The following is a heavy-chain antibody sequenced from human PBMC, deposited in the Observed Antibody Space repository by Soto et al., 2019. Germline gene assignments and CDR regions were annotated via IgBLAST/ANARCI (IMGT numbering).Heavy chain of an antibody. J-gene: IGHJ6*03. CDR2: ISRSGGAS. Sequence: VQLLESGGGLVQPGGSLRLSCAASGVIFSSYAMTWVRQAPGKGLEWVSTISRSGGASYAADSVKGRFSISIDNSMNTLYLKTGSLRGGDTAVYYCAKHAGAVRTNSDSDYLDVWGKGTTGTVPS. CDR3: AKHAGAVRTNSDSDYLDV. D-gene: IGHD3-10*01. CDR1: GVIFSSYA. V-gene: IGHV3-23*01.